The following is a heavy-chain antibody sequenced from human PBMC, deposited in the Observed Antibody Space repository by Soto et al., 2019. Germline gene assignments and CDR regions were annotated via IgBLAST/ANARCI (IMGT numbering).Heavy chain of an antibody. CDR2: ISAYNGNT. V-gene: IGHV1-18*04. J-gene: IGHJ5*02. Sequence: VKVYCKASGYTFTSYGISWVRQATGQGLEWMGWISAYNGNTNYAQKLQGRVTMTTDTSTSTAYMELRSLRSDDTAVYYCASSPRDYDFWSGYYFLPWFDPWGQGTLVTVSS. CDR1: GYTFTSYG. D-gene: IGHD3-3*01. CDR3: ASSPRDYDFWSGYYFLPWFDP.